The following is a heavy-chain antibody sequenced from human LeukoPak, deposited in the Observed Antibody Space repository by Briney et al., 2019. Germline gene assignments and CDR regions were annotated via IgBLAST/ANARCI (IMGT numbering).Heavy chain of an antibody. D-gene: IGHD3-3*01. Sequence: PGGSLRLSCAASGFTFSSYAMSWVRQAPGKGLEWVSAISGSGGSTYYADSVKGRFTISRDNSENTLYLQLNSLRAEDTAVYYCAKATKGPTTIFGVVIPFDYWGQGTLVTVSS. CDR2: ISGSGGST. CDR1: GFTFSSYA. V-gene: IGHV3-23*01. J-gene: IGHJ4*02. CDR3: AKATKGPTTIFGVVIPFDY.